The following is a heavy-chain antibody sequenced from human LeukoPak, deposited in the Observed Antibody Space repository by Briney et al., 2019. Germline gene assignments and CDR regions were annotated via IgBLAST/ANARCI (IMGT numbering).Heavy chain of an antibody. Sequence: SETLSLTCTVSGGSISSYYWSWIRQPPGKGLEWIGYIYYSGSTNYNPSLKSRVTISVDTSKNQFSLKLSSVTAADTAVYYCAREGSLGAFDICRQGIMVTVSS. CDR3: AREGSLGAFDI. J-gene: IGHJ3*02. CDR2: IYYSGST. CDR1: GGSISSYY. V-gene: IGHV4-59*01.